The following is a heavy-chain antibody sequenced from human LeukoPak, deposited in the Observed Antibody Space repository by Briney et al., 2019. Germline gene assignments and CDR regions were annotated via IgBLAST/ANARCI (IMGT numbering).Heavy chain of an antibody. CDR2: ISASGGT. Sequence: SETLSLTCTVSGGSISTYYWSWIRQSPGKGLEWIADISASGGTNYNPSLESRVTVSIDSSKNQFSLKLSSVTAADTAVFYCARSPHNSAWYEKWFDPWGRGTVVTVSS. CDR3: ARSPHNSAWYEKWFDP. J-gene: IGHJ5*02. CDR1: GGSISTYY. V-gene: IGHV4-4*08. D-gene: IGHD6-19*01.